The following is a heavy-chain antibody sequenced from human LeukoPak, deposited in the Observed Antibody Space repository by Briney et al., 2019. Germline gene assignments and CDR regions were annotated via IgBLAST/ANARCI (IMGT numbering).Heavy chain of an antibody. V-gene: IGHV5-51*01. D-gene: IGHD2-2*01. CDR3: ARRERYCSSTSCYSGWFDP. CDR1: GYSFTSYW. Sequence: GESLKISCKGSGYSFTSYWIGWVRQMPGKGLEWMGIIYPGDSDTRYSPSFQGQVTISADKSISTAYLQWSSLKASDTAMYYCARRERYCSSTSCYSGWFDPWGPGTLVTVSS. J-gene: IGHJ5*02. CDR2: IYPGDSDT.